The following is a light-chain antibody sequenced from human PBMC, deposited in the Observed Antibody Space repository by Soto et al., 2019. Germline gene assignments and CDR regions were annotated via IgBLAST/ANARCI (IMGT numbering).Light chain of an antibody. J-gene: IGKJ5*01. CDR3: QQRKNWPPIT. V-gene: IGKV3-11*01. Sequence: ETVMTQSPGTLSVSLGERATLSCRASQSVSIHLAWYQQKPGQAPRLLIYDTSTRATGTPARFSGSGSGTDFTLTISSLEPEDFAVYYCQQRKNWPPITFGQGTRLEIK. CDR2: DTS. CDR1: QSVSIH.